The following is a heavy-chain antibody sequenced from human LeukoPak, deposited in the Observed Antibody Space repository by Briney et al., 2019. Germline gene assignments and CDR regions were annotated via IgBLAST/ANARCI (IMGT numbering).Heavy chain of an antibody. D-gene: IGHD6-6*01. CDR3: ARDDGGRHTSSLDY. V-gene: IGHV3-23*01. J-gene: IGHJ4*02. CDR1: GFTFSTYA. Sequence: GGSLRLSCAASGFTFSTYAMSWVRQAPGKGLEWVSAISGSTGSTYYADSVKGRFTISRDNAKNSLYLQMDSLRAEDTAVYYCARDDGGRHTSSLDYWGQGTLVTVSS. CDR2: ISGSTGST.